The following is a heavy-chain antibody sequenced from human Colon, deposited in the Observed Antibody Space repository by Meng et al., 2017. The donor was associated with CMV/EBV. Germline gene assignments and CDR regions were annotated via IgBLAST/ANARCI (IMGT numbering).Heavy chain of an antibody. D-gene: IGHD3-3*01. CDR1: GFTFSSYS. V-gene: IGHV3-21*01. J-gene: IGHJ3*02. CDR3: ARRPQLEAFDI. Sequence: LSLTCAASGFTFSSYSMNWVRQAPGKGLEWVSSISSSSSYIYYADSVKGRFTISRDNAKNSLYLQMNSLRAEDTAVYYCARRPQLEAFDIWGQGTMVTVSS. CDR2: ISSSSSYI.